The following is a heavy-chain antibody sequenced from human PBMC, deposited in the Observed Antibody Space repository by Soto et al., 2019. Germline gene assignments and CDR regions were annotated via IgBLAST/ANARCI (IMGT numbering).Heavy chain of an antibody. J-gene: IGHJ6*02. CDR1: GYSFTTYG. CDR2: ISGYNGNT. CDR3: AREGPAPYYYYGMDV. Sequence: QVQLVQSRGEVKKPGASVKVSCKTSGYSFTTYGISWGRQAPGQGLEWMGWISGYNGNTNYAQKLQGRVTMTTDTSTSTAYMELRSLRSDDTAVYYCAREGPAPYYYYGMDVWGQGSTVTVSS. V-gene: IGHV1-18*01.